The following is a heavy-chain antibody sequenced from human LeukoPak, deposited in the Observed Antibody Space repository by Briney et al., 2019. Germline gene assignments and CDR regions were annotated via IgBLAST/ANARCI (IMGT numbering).Heavy chain of an antibody. CDR2: ISGSGGST. Sequence: GGSLRLSCAASRFTFSSYAMSWVRQAPGKGLEWVSAISGSGGSTYYADSVKGRFTISRDNSKNTLYLQMNSLRAEDTAVYYCAKDLDCSSTSCYPDYWGQGTLVTVSS. D-gene: IGHD2-2*01. V-gene: IGHV3-23*01. J-gene: IGHJ4*02. CDR3: AKDLDCSSTSCYPDY. CDR1: RFTFSSYA.